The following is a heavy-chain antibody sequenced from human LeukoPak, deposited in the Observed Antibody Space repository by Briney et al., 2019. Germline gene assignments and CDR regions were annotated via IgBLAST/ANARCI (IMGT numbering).Heavy chain of an antibody. D-gene: IGHD2-2*01. CDR1: GGSISSYY. V-gene: IGHV4-59*01. Sequence: KPSETLSLTCTVSGGSISSYYWSWIRQPPGKGPEWIGYIYYRGSTNYNPSLKSRVTISVDTSKNQFSLKLSSVTAADTAVYYCARAKQGDCRSTSCYFGYYYYYMDVWGKGTTVTVSS. J-gene: IGHJ6*03. CDR2: IYYRGST. CDR3: ARAKQGDCRSTSCYFGYYYYYMDV.